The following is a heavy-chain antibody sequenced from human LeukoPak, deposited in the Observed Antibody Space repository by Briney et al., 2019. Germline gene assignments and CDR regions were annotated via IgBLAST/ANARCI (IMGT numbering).Heavy chain of an antibody. CDR3: ARGGGDYDHYYYYMDV. D-gene: IGHD4-17*01. V-gene: IGHV1-8*03. CDR2: MNPNSGNT. Sequence: ASVKVSCKASGYTFTSYDINWVRQATGQGLEWMGWMNPNSGNTGYAQKFQGRATITRNTSISTAYMELSSLRSEDTAVYYCARGGGDYDHYYYYMDVWGKGTTVTVSS. CDR1: GYTFTSYD. J-gene: IGHJ6*03.